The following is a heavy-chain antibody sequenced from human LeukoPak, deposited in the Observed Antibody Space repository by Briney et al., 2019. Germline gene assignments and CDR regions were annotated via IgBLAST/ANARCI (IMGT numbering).Heavy chain of an antibody. Sequence: GGSLRLSCAASGFTFSDSWMSWVRQAPGKGLEWVANIKQDGSEKYYVDSVKGRFTISRDNAKNSLYLQMNSLRAEDTAVYYCARATSGSYCPFDYWGQGTLVTVSS. CDR2: IKQDGSEK. V-gene: IGHV3-7*01. D-gene: IGHD1-26*01. CDR1: GFTFSDSW. J-gene: IGHJ4*02. CDR3: ARATSGSYCPFDY.